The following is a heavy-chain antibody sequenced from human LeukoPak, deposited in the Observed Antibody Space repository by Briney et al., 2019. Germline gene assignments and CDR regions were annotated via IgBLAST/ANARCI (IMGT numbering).Heavy chain of an antibody. J-gene: IGHJ5*02. D-gene: IGHD3-10*01. CDR3: ARESERFGELFQNWFDP. V-gene: IGHV3-23*01. CDR2: ISGSGGST. Sequence: GGSLRLSCAASGFTFSSYAMSWVRQAPGKGLEWVSAISGSGGSTYYADSVKGRFTISRDNAKNSLYLQMNSLRAEDTAVYYCARESERFGELFQNWFDPWGQGTLVTVSS. CDR1: GFTFSSYA.